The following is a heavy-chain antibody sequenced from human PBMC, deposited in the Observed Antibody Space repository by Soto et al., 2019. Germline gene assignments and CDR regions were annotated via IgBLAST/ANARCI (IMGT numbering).Heavy chain of an antibody. V-gene: IGHV3-21*01. D-gene: IGHD1-7*01. CDR1: GFTFSSYS. Sequence: EVQLVESGGGLVKPGGSLRLSCAACGFTFSSYSMNWVRQAPGKGLEWVSSISSSSSYIYYADSVKGRFTISRDNAKNSLYLQMNSLRAEDTAVYYCARDLELELRSFDYWGQGTLVTVSS. J-gene: IGHJ4*02. CDR3: ARDLELELRSFDY. CDR2: ISSSSSYI.